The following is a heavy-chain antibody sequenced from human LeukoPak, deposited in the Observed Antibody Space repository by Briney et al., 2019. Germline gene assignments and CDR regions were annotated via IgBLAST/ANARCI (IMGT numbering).Heavy chain of an antibody. CDR2: INHSGST. V-gene: IGHV4-34*01. Sequence: PSETLSLTRAVYGGSFSGYYWSWIRQPPGKGLEWIGEINHSGSTNYNPSLKSRVTISVDTSKNQFSLKLSSVTAADTAVYYCASVAVGATLRGAFDIWGQGTMVTVSS. D-gene: IGHD1-26*01. CDR1: GGSFSGYY. J-gene: IGHJ3*02. CDR3: ASVAVGATLRGAFDI.